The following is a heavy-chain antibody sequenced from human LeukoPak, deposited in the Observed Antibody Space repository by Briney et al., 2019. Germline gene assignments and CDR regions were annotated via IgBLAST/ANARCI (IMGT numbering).Heavy chain of an antibody. D-gene: IGHD2-2*01. CDR3: ARHSIVVVPAATNWFDP. J-gene: IGHJ5*02. CDR1: GGSICIYY. V-gene: IGHV4-59*08. CDR2: IYYSGST. Sequence: SETLSLTCTVSGGSICIYYWSWIRQPPGKGLEWIAYIYYSGSTNYNPSLKSRVTISVDKSKTQFSLKLSSVTAADTAVYYCARHSIVVVPAATNWFDPWGQGTLVTISS.